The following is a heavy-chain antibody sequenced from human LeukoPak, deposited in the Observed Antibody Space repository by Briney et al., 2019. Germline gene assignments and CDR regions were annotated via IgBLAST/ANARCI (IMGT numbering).Heavy chain of an antibody. J-gene: IGHJ4*02. CDR3: ARVIAARPDRGFDY. Sequence: GASVKVSCKASGYTFTSYAMNWVQQAPGQGLEWMGWINPNSGGTNCAQKFQGRVTMTRDTSISTAYMELSRLRSDDTAVYYCARVIAARPDRGFDYWGQGTLVTVSS. D-gene: IGHD6-6*01. V-gene: IGHV1-2*02. CDR2: INPNSGGT. CDR1: GYTFTSYA.